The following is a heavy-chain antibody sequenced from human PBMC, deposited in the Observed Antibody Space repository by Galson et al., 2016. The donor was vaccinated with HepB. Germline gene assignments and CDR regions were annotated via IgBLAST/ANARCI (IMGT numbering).Heavy chain of an antibody. CDR3: ARDARYSSNWYYGVASPGFYYYVMDV. D-gene: IGHD6-13*01. Sequence: SLRLSCAASGFTFSSYTVHWVRQTPGKGLEWVALIAYDGSNKYYADSVKGRFTISRDNSKNTLYLQMNSLRAEDTAVYYCARDARYSSNWYYGVASPGFYYYVMDVWGQGTTVTVSS. CDR2: IAYDGSNK. J-gene: IGHJ6*02. CDR1: GFTFSSYT. V-gene: IGHV3-30*04.